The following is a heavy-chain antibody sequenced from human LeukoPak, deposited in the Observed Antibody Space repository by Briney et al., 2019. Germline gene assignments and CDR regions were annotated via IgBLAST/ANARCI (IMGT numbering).Heavy chain of an antibody. CDR2: INTNTGTP. J-gene: IGHJ1*01. CDR3: ARGGVLLWFGD. D-gene: IGHD3-10*01. Sequence: ASVKVSCKASGYKFIDYDMNWVRQAPGQGLEWMGWINTNTGTPTYAQGFTGRFVFSLDTSVTTAYLQISSLKAEDTAVYYCARGGVLLWFGDWGQGTLVTVSS. CDR1: GYKFIDYD. V-gene: IGHV7-4-1*02.